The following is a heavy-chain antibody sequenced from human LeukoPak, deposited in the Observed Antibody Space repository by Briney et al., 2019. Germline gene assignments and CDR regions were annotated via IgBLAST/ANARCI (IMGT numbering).Heavy chain of an antibody. CDR3: ANSGWDYYYGMDV. V-gene: IGHV1-46*01. J-gene: IGHJ6*02. Sequence: ASVKVSCKASGYTFTGYYMHWVRQAPGQGLEWMGIINPSGGSTSYAQKFQGRVTMTRDTSTSTVYMELSSLRSEDTAVYYCANSGWDYYYGMDVWGQGTTVTVSS. CDR2: INPSGGST. CDR1: GYTFTGYY. D-gene: IGHD6-19*01.